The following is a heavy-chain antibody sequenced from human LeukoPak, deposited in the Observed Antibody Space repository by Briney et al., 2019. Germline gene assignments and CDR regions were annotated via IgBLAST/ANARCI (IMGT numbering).Heavy chain of an antibody. D-gene: IGHD1-7*01. V-gene: IGHV3-48*01. J-gene: IGHJ4*02. CDR1: GFTFSTYS. Sequence: PGGSLRLSCAASGFTFSTYSMKWVRQAPGKGLEWVSYISDSSAMYYADSVRGRFTISRENDKNSLFLQMNSLRAEDTAVYYCARVGVGTFDIDYWGQGTLVTVSS. CDR3: ARVGVGTFDIDY. CDR2: ISDSSAM.